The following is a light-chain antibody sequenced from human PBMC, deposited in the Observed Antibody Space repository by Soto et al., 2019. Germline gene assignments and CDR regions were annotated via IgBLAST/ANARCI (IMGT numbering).Light chain of an antibody. CDR1: SSDVGGYNF. CDR2: EVS. V-gene: IGLV2-14*01. J-gene: IGLJ1*01. Sequence: QSALTHPASVSGSPGQSITISCTGTSSDVGGYNFVSWYQQHPGKAPKLMIYEVSNRPSGVSDRFSGSKSGNTASLTICGLQAEDEADYYCSSYTSSSTLVFGTGTKLTVL. CDR3: SSYTSSSTLV.